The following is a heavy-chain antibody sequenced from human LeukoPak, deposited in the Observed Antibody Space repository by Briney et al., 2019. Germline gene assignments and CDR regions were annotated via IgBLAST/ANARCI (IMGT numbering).Heavy chain of an antibody. V-gene: IGHV3-74*01. CDR1: GFTFSSYW. D-gene: IGHD6-6*01. J-gene: IGHJ4*02. CDR3: ARDPGEQLAANFFDY. Sequence: GGSMRLSCAASGFTFSSYWMHWVRQAPGEGLVWVSRINSNGSSTSYADSVKGRFTISRDNAKNTLYLQMNSLRAEDTAVYYCARDPGEQLAANFFDYWGQGTLVPVSS. CDR2: INSNGSST.